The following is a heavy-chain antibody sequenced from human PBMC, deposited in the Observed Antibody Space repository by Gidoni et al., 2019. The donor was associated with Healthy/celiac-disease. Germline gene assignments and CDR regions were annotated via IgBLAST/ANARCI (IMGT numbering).Heavy chain of an antibody. CDR3: AKDPPGSYYEPLYYFDY. J-gene: IGHJ4*02. CDR2: ISCSGGST. CDR1: GFTFSSYA. D-gene: IGHD3-22*01. V-gene: IGHV3-23*01. Sequence: EVQLLESGGGLVQPGGSLRLSCAASGFTFSSYAMSWVRQAPGKGLELVSAISCSGGSTYYADSVKGRFTISREKSKNTLYRQMNSLRAEDTAVYYCAKDPPGSYYEPLYYFDYWGQGTLVTVSS.